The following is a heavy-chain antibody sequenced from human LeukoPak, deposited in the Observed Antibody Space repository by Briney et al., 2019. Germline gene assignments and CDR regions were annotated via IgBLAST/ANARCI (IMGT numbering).Heavy chain of an antibody. Sequence: SVKVSCQASGGTFSSYAISWVRQAPGQGLEWMGGIIPIFGTANCAQKLQGRVTMTTDTSTSTAYMELRSLRSDDTAVYYCARDQGPYYYDSSGSGFDPWGQGTLVTVSS. CDR1: GGTFSSYA. CDR2: IIPIFGTA. J-gene: IGHJ5*02. V-gene: IGHV1-69*05. CDR3: ARDQGPYYYDSSGSGFDP. D-gene: IGHD3-22*01.